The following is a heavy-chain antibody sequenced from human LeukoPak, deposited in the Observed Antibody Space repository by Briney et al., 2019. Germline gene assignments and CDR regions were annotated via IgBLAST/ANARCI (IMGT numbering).Heavy chain of an antibody. J-gene: IGHJ4*02. D-gene: IGHD3-10*01. CDR1: GYSFTSYW. CDR3: ARLHYYGSGSYYNAIDY. V-gene: IGHV5-10-1*01. CDR2: IDPSDSYI. Sequence: GESLKISCKGSGYSFTSYWISWVRQMPGKGLEWMGRIDPSDSYINYSPSFQGHVTISADESISTAYLQWSSLKASGTAMYYCARLHYYGSGSYYNAIDYWGQGTLVTVSS.